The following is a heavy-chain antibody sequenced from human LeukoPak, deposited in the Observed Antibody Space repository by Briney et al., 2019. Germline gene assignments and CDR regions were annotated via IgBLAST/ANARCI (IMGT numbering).Heavy chain of an antibody. D-gene: IGHD3-10*01. CDR3: ARSYGSETYYAQILGY. J-gene: IGHJ4*02. CDR2: IFYSGST. V-gene: IGHV4-61*01. Sequence: SETLSLTCTVSGGSISSGSYYWNWVRQSPGKGLEWIGYIFYSGSTDYNPSLKSRVTMSVDTSKNQFSLNLDSVTAADTAVYYCARSYGSETYYAQILGYWGQGTLVTVSS. CDR1: GGSISSGSYY.